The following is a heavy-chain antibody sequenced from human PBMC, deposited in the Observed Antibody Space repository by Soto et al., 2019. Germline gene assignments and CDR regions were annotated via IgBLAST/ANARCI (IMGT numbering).Heavy chain of an antibody. CDR2: ISHDEGNK. D-gene: IGHD3-3*01. CDR1: EFTFSTYP. J-gene: IGHJ4*02. V-gene: IGHV3-30-3*01. CDR3: ARGGSDFWGGYPEIHFFDS. Sequence: QVLLVESGGGVVQPGGSLRLSCTASEFTFSTYPMHWVRQAPGKGLEWVAVISHDEGNKFYGDSMKGRFTISRDNSQNTLSLQMNSLRSNYTAVYYCARGGSDFWGGYPEIHFFDSWGQGTLVTVSS.